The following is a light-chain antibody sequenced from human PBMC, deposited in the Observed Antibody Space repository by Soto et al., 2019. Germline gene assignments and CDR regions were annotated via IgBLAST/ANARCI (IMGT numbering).Light chain of an antibody. Sequence: IQMTQSPSSLSASVGDTVTITCRASQIISNYLNWYQQKPGKVPNLLIHAASSLQSGVPSRFSGSASGTDFTLTISSLQPEDFATYYCQQSYSTPRTFGQGTKVEIK. CDR2: AAS. CDR3: QQSYSTPRT. V-gene: IGKV1-39*01. CDR1: QIISNY. J-gene: IGKJ1*01.